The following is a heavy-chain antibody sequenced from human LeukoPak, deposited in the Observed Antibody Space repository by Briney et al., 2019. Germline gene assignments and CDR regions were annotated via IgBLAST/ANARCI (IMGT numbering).Heavy chain of an antibody. J-gene: IGHJ6*03. V-gene: IGHV3-23*01. CDR2: ISGTGVYT. Sequence: PGGSLRLSCAASGFTFSAYAMSWVRQAPGQGLDWVAGISGTGVYTYYAKSVKGRLTISRDNSKNTLYLQMNSLRADDTAVYYCAKGAAAGKPILYYYYMDVWGRGTTVTVSS. D-gene: IGHD6-13*01. CDR3: AKGAAAGKPILYYYYMDV. CDR1: GFTFSAYA.